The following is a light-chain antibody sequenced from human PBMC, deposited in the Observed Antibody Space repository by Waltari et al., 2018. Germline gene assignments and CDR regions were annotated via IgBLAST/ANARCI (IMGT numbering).Light chain of an antibody. CDR3: QAWDSSTVV. V-gene: IGLV3-1*01. Sequence: SYELTQPPSMSVSPGQTASITCSGDKLGDKYACWYQQKPGQSPVLVIYQDSKRPSGSPERFSGSNSGNTATLTISGTQAMDEADYYCQAWDSSTVVFGGGTKLTVL. J-gene: IGLJ3*02. CDR2: QDS. CDR1: KLGDKY.